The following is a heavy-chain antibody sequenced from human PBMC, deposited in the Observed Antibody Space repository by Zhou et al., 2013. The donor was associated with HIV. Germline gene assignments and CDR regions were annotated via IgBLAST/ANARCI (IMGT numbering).Heavy chain of an antibody. J-gene: IGHJ6*03. CDR1: GGFA. CDR2: VIPIFNKT. CDR3: AREGSFSSYSPLYMDV. Sequence: QVQPVQSGAEMRKPGSSVKVSCKVSGGFALSWVRQAPGQGLEWMGRVIPIFNKTNYAQNFEDRVRISADTSTSTVYIELSRLTSEDTAVYFCAREGSFSSYSPLYMDVWGKGTTVTVSS. D-gene: IGHD6-6*01. V-gene: IGHV1-69*14.